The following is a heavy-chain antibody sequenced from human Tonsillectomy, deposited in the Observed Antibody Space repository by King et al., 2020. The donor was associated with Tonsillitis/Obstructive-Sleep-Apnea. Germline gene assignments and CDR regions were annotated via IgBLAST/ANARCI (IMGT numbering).Heavy chain of an antibody. D-gene: IGHD2-2*02. CDR2: ISYDGSNK. CDR3: ARDLLGLGIVVVPAAIVDY. V-gene: IGHV3-30*01. Sequence: VQLVESGGGVVQPGRSLRLSCAASGFTFSSYAMHWVRQAPGKGLEWVAVISYDGSNKYYADSVKGRFTISRDNSKNTLYLHMNSLRAEDTAVYYCARDLLGLGIVVVPAAIVDYWGQGTLVTVSS. CDR1: GFTFSSYA. J-gene: IGHJ4*02.